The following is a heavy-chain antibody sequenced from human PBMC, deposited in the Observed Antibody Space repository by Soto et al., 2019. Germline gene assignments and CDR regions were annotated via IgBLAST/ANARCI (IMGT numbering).Heavy chain of an antibody. Sequence: PGGSLRLSCAASGFTVSSNYMSWVRQAPGKGLEWVSVIYSGGSTYYADSVKGRFTISRDNSKNTLYLQMNSLRADDTGVYYCSRLPTLVVPAALILATWGQGTRVAVSP. CDR3: SRLPTLVVPAALILAT. J-gene: IGHJ4*02. V-gene: IGHV3-53*01. CDR2: IYSGGST. D-gene: IGHD2-2*01. CDR1: GFTVSSNY.